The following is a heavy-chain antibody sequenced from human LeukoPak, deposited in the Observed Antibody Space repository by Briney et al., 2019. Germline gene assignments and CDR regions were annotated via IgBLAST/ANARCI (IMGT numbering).Heavy chain of an antibody. Sequence: SETLSLTCTVSGGPLDTIDYYRSWIRQPPGKGLEWIGYMYHTGSSIYSPSLKSRLTISVDTSKNQFSLNLSSMTAADTAVYYCAGDQGGSAHRHAFDIWGQGTLVTVSS. CDR1: GGPLDTIDYY. D-gene: IGHD1-26*01. J-gene: IGHJ3*02. CDR2: MYHTGSS. V-gene: IGHV4-61*08. CDR3: AGDQGGSAHRHAFDI.